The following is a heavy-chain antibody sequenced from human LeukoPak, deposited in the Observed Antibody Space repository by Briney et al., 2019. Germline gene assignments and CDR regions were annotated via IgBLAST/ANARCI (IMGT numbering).Heavy chain of an antibody. CDR3: ARGGTPSYYYYMDV. D-gene: IGHD3-16*01. J-gene: IGHJ6*03. V-gene: IGHV1-69*13. CDR2: IIPIFGTT. CDR1: GGTFSSYA. Sequence: SVKVSCKASGGTFSSYAISWVRQAPGQGLEWMGGIIPIFGTTNYAQKLQGRVTITADESTSTAYMELSSLRSEDTAVYYCARGGTPSYYYYMDVWGKGTTVTISS.